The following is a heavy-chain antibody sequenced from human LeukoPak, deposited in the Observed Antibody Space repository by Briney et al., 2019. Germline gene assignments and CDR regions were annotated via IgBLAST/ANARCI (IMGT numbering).Heavy chain of an antibody. CDR1: GGTFSSYA. D-gene: IGHD5-12*01. J-gene: IGHJ4*02. V-gene: IGHV1-69*13. CDR3: ARAHAIYSGYDILQGATPGFDY. CDR2: IIPIFGTA. Sequence: SVKVSCKASGGTFSSYAISWVRQAPGQGLEWMGGIIPIFGTANYAQKFQGRVTITADESTSTAYMELSSLRSEDTAVYYCARAHAIYSGYDILQGATPGFDYWGQGTLVTVSS.